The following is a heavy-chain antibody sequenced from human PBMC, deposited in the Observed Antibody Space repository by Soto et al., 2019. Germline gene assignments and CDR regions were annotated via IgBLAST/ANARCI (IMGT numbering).Heavy chain of an antibody. D-gene: IGHD1-26*01. Sequence: PGGSLRLSCAASGFTFSSYWMHWVRQAPGKGLVWVSRINSDGSSTSYADSVKGRFTISRDNAKNTLYLQMNSLRAEDTAVYYCAGPPIVGATKGYYGMDVWGQGTTVTVSS. CDR1: GFTFSSYW. V-gene: IGHV3-74*01. CDR2: INSDGSST. J-gene: IGHJ6*02. CDR3: AGPPIVGATKGYYGMDV.